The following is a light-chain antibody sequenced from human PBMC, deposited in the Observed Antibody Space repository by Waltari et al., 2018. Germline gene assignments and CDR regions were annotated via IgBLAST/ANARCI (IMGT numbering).Light chain of an antibody. J-gene: IGKJ5*01. Sequence: EIVLTQSPATLSLSPGERATLSCRASQSIRVKVAWYQQRPGQPPRLLISDASNRVTGIPGRFTGSGSGTDFTLTIISLEPEDSGVYYCQQRNDWPITFGQGTRLEIK. CDR3: QQRNDWPIT. CDR2: DAS. CDR1: QSIRVK. V-gene: IGKV3-11*01.